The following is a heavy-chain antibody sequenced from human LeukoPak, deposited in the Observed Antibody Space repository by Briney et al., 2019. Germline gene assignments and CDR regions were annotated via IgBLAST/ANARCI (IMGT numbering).Heavy chain of an antibody. D-gene: IGHD3-9*01. CDR3: ARSYYDILTGLD. J-gene: IGHJ4*02. CDR2: IYDSGST. CDR1: GGSISGYY. Sequence: SETLSLTCTVSGGSISGYYWSWVRQPPGKGLDRIGYIYDSGSTNYSPSLESRVTISVDTSKNQFSLKLKSVTAADTAVYYCARSYYDILTGLDWSQGTLVTVSS. V-gene: IGHV4-59*01.